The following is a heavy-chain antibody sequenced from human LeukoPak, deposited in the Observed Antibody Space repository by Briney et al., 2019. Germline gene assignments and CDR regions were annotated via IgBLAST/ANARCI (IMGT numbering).Heavy chain of an antibody. V-gene: IGHV5-51*01. D-gene: IGHD3-10*01. CDR1: GYSFTSYW. Sequence: GESLKISCKGSGYSFTSYWIGWVRQMPGKARGWLGTIIPGDSDTRYSPSFQGQVTISADKSISTAYLQWSSLKASDTAMYYCARLTYYYGSGSFNWFDPWGQGTLVTVSS. J-gene: IGHJ5*02. CDR2: IIPGDSDT. CDR3: ARLTYYYGSGSFNWFDP.